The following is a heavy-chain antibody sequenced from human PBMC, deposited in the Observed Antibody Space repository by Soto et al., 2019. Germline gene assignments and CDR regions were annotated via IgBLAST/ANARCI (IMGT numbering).Heavy chain of an antibody. D-gene: IGHD3-10*01. J-gene: IGHJ6*02. Sequence: ASVKVSCKASGGTFSSYAISWVRQATGQGLEWMGGIIPIFGTANYAQKFQGRVTITADESTSTDYMELSSMRSEDTAVYYCARTSDIVRGVYGMVVWGQGNTVTVSS. CDR2: IIPIFGTA. CDR3: ARTSDIVRGVYGMVV. V-gene: IGHV1-69*13. CDR1: GGTFSSYA.